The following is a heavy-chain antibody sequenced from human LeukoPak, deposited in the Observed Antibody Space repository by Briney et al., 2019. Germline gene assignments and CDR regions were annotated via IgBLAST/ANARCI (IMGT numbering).Heavy chain of an antibody. D-gene: IGHD3-22*01. Sequence: PGGSLRLSCAASGFTFTDYFISWIRQSPGKGLEWISYISGTGNTIYYADSVKGRFTIARDNAKNSVTLQMNNLRADDTAVYYCASHSHYYGYWGQGTLVTVSS. CDR2: ISGTGNTI. CDR1: GFTFTDYF. J-gene: IGHJ4*02. CDR3: ASHSHYYGY. V-gene: IGHV3-11*04.